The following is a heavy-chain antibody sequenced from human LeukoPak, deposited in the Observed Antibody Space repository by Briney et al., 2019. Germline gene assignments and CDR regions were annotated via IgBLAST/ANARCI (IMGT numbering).Heavy chain of an antibody. CDR2: IKQDGSRR. J-gene: IGHJ4*02. D-gene: IGHD6-6*01. CDR3: ARGAFDYISSSGEWMGDY. CDR1: GFTFSSYG. V-gene: IGHV3-7*01. Sequence: GGSLRLSCAASGFTFSSYGMHWVRQAPGKGLEWVANIKQDGSRRYYVDSVKGRFTISRDNAKNSLYLQMNNLRAEDTAVYYCARGAFDYISSSGEWMGDYWGQGTLVTVSS.